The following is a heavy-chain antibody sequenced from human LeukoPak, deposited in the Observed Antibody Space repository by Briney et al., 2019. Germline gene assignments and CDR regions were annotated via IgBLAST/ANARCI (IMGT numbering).Heavy chain of an antibody. D-gene: IGHD3-10*01. CDR2: IKQDGSVI. J-gene: IGHJ4*02. V-gene: IGHV3-7*01. Sequence: GGSLRLSCAASGFNFSRYWMTWVRQAPGEGQEFVANIKQDGSVINYVDSVKGRFTISRDNAKNSVHLQMNSLRVEDTAVYYCAKDRGWTTFDSWGQGTLVAVSS. CDR1: GFNFSRYW. CDR3: AKDRGWTTFDS.